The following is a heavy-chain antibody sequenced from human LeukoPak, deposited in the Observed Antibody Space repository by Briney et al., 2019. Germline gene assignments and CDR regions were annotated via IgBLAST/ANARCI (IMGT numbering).Heavy chain of an antibody. J-gene: IGHJ1*01. CDR1: GGSISSYY. CDR2: IYYSGST. Sequence: SETLSLTCTVSGGSISSYYWSWIRQPPGKGLEWIGYIYYSGSTNYNPSLKSRVTISVDTSKNQFSLKLSSVTAADTAVYYCARAEGSGSYWEEYFQHWGQGTLVTVSS. CDR3: ARAEGSGSYWEEYFQH. V-gene: IGHV4-59*01. D-gene: IGHD3-10*01.